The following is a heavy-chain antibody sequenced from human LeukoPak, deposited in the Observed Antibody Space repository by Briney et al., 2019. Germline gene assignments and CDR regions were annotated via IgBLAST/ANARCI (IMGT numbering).Heavy chain of an antibody. V-gene: IGHV4-39*07. Sequence: SETLSLTCTVSGGSISSSSYYWGWIRQPPGKGLEWIGSIHYSVYTYYNPSLKSRVTISVDTSKNQVSLNLRSVTAADTAVYYCARDHTYYDFRSGYYNYYYYMDVWGKGTTVTVSS. CDR2: IHYSVYT. CDR3: ARDHTYYDFRSGYYNYYYYMDV. CDR1: GGSISSSSYY. D-gene: IGHD3-3*01. J-gene: IGHJ6*03.